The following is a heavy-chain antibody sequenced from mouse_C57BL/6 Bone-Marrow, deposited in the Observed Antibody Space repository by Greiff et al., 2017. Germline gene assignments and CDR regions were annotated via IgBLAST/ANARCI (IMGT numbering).Heavy chain of an antibody. Sequence: QVQLQQPGAELVMPGASVKLSCKASGYTFTSYWMHWVKQRPGQGLEWIGEIDPSDSYTNYNQKFKGKSTLTVDKSSSTAYMQLSSLTSEDSAVYYCARIGIYYDPFAYWGQGTLVTVSA. V-gene: IGHV1-69*01. CDR1: GYTFTSYW. D-gene: IGHD2-4*01. J-gene: IGHJ3*01. CDR2: IDPSDSYT. CDR3: ARIGIYYDPFAY.